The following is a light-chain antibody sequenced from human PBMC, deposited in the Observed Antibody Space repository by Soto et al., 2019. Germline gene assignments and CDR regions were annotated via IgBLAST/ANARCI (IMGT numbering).Light chain of an antibody. CDR1: QSIGNS. CDR3: QQYNDWPYS. V-gene: IGKV3-15*01. J-gene: IGKJ2*03. CDR2: GAS. Sequence: ERVMTQSPAILSVSPGERATLSCRTSQSIGNSLAWYQQKVGQAPRLLIYGASTRAASIPARFRGSGSGTEFTLIISSLQSEDFAVYYCQQYNDWPYSVGQGTKLELK.